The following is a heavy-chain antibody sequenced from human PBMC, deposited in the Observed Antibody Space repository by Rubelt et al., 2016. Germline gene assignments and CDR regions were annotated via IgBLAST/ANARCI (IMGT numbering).Heavy chain of an antibody. Sequence: QVQLQQWGAGLLKPSETLSLTCAVYGGSFSGYYWNWIRQPPGKGLGWIGEINHSGSTNYNPSLQSRISISVDTSKNQFSLKLSSVTAADTAVYYCATGTIFGVVKDAFDIWGQGTMVTVSA. CDR2: INHSGST. V-gene: IGHV4-34*01. J-gene: IGHJ3*02. CDR1: GGSFSGYY. D-gene: IGHD3-3*01. CDR3: ATGTIFGVVKDAFDI.